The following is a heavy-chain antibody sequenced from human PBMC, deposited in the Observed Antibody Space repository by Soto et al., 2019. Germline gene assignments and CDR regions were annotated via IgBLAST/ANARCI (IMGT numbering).Heavy chain of an antibody. V-gene: IGHV1-69*13. Sequence: ASVKVSCKASGGTFSSYAISWVRQAPGQGLEWMGGIIPIFGTANYAQKFQGRVTITADESTSTAYMELSSLRSEDTAVYYCAREKSSVYYYYGMDVWGQGTTVTVSS. D-gene: IGHD3-22*01. J-gene: IGHJ6*02. CDR3: AREKSSVYYYYGMDV. CDR2: IIPIFGTA. CDR1: GGTFSSYA.